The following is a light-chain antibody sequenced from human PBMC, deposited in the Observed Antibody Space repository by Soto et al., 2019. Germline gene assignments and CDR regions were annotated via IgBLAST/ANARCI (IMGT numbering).Light chain of an antibody. CDR3: SSYTSSITLV. CDR1: SSDVGGYNY. J-gene: IGLJ2*01. CDR2: DVS. V-gene: IGLV2-14*03. Sequence: QSVLTQPASVSGSPGQSITISCTGTSSDVGGYNYVSWYQQHPGKAPKLMTYDVSNRPSGVSNRFSGSKSGNTASLSISGLQAEDEADYYCSSYTSSITLVFGGGTKVTAL.